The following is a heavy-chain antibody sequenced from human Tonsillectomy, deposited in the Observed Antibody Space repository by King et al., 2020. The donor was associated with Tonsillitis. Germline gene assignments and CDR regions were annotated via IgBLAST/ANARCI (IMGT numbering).Heavy chain of an antibody. Sequence: DEQLVQSGAEVKKPGESLKISCKGSGYSFTSYWIGWVRQMPGKGLEWMGIIYPGDSDTRYSPSFQGQVTISADKSISTAYLQWSSLKASDTAMYYCARGPAASPLPPKLYYYYGMDVWGQGTTVTVSS. CDR3: ARGPAASPLPPKLYYYYGMDV. CDR2: IYPGDSDT. D-gene: IGHD2-15*01. V-gene: IGHV5-51*01. J-gene: IGHJ6*02. CDR1: GYSFTSYW.